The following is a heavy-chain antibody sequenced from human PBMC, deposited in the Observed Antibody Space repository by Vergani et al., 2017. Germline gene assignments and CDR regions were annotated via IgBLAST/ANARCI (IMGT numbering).Heavy chain of an antibody. J-gene: IGHJ4*02. V-gene: IGHV4-39*07. D-gene: IGHD6-19*01. CDR3: AREGAGVDY. Sequence: QLQLQESGPGPVKPSETLSLTCTVSGGSISSSSYYWGWIRQPPGKGLEWIGSIYYSGSTSYNPSLKSRVTISVDTSKNQFSLKLSSVTAADAAVYYCAREGAGVDYWGQGTLVTVSS. CDR1: GGSISSSSYY. CDR2: IYYSGST.